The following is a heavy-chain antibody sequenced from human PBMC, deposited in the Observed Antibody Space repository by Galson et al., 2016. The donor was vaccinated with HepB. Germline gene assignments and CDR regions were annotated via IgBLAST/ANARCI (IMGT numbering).Heavy chain of an antibody. V-gene: IGHV3-30*18. CDR2: ISYDGSKK. CDR1: GFTFSSYG. Sequence: SLRLSCAASGFTFSSYGMHWVRQAPGKGQEWVAVISYDGSKKYYADSAKGRFTISRDNSKNTLYLQMNSLRAEDTAVYYCAKNDILTGYSAFDYWGQGTLVTVSS. J-gene: IGHJ4*02. CDR3: AKNDILTGYSAFDY. D-gene: IGHD3-9*01.